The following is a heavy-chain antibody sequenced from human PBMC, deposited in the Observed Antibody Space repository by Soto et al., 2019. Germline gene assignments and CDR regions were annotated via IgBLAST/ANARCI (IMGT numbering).Heavy chain of an antibody. CDR2: ISHDGGNK. J-gene: IGHJ4*02. CDR1: GFTFSSYA. V-gene: IGHV3-30*18. CDR3: AKSYNTGWYVHFDF. Sequence: GGSLRLSCAVSGFTFSSYAMHWVRQAPGKGLEWVALISHDGGNKYYADSVKGRFTISRDNSKNTLSLQMNSLRAEDTAVYYCAKSYNTGWYVHFDFWGQGTLVTVS. D-gene: IGHD6-19*01.